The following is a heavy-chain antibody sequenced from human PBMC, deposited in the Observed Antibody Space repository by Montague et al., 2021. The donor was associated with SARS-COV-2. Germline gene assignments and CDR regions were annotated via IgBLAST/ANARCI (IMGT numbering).Heavy chain of an antibody. V-gene: IGHV4-34*01. CDR3: ARVRYYGAGTSLGMDV. D-gene: IGHD3-10*01. CDR2: INHSGST. Sequence: SETLSLTCTVSGGSISSYYWSRIRQPPGKGLEWIGEINHSGSTNYNPPLKSRVTISVDTSKNQFSLKLSSVTAADTAVYYCARVRYYGAGTSLGMDVWGQGTTVTVSS. CDR1: GGSISSYY. J-gene: IGHJ6*02.